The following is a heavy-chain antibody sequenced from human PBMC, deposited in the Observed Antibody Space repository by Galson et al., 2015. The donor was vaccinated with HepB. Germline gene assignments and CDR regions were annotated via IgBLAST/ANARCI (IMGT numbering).Heavy chain of an antibody. Sequence: SLRLSCAASGFIFSNYGMHWVRQAPGKGLEWVAAIWYDGNNENYVNSAKGRFTLSRDNSKDTLYLQMDSLRAEDTAVYYCVRELYPYYDSKGAPRYWGQGTLVTVSS. J-gene: IGHJ4*02. CDR2: IWYDGNNE. V-gene: IGHV3-33*01. CDR1: GFIFSNYG. CDR3: VRELYPYYDSKGAPRY. D-gene: IGHD3-22*01.